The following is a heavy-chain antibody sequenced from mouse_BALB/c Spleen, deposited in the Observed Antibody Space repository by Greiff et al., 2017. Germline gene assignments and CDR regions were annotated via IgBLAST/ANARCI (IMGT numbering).Heavy chain of an antibody. Sequence: QVQLQQSGAELAKPGASVKMSCKASGYTFTSYWMHWVKQRPGQGLEWIGYINPSTGYTEYNQKFKDKATLTADKSSSTAYMQLSSLTSEDSAVYYCACCYDGYSAWFAYWGQGTLVTVSA. V-gene: IGHV1-7*01. J-gene: IGHJ3*01. D-gene: IGHD2-3*01. CDR1: GYTFTSYW. CDR3: ACCYDGYSAWFAY. CDR2: INPSTGYT.